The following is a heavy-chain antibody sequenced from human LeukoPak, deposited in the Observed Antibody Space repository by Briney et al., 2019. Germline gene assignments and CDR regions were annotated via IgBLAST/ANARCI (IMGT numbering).Heavy chain of an antibody. CDR1: GGSFNNYY. CDR2: IHPSGST. D-gene: IGHD1-1*01. Sequence: PSETLSLTCTSHGGSFNNYYHSWVRHPPGKGLEWIGGIHPSGSTTYNPSLISRVTISVDTSKNQFSLKLTSVTAADTAVYYCSRGDDPYKVGNYWGQGTLVTVSS. V-gene: IGHV4-34*01. J-gene: IGHJ4*02. CDR3: SRGDDPYKVGNY.